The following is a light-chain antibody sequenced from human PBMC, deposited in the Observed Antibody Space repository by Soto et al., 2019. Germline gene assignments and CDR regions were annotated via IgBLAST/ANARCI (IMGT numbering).Light chain of an antibody. Sequence: DIQMAQSPSSLSASVGDRVTITCRASQGISNYLAWYQQKPGKVPKLLIYAASTLQSGVPSRFSGSGSGTDFTLTISSLQPEDVATYYCQKYNSAPSLTFGGGTKVEIK. CDR1: QGISNY. V-gene: IGKV1-27*01. CDR3: QKYNSAPSLT. CDR2: AAS. J-gene: IGKJ4*01.